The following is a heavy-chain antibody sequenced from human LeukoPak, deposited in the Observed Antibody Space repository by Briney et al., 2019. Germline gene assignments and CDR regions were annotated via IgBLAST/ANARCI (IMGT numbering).Heavy chain of an antibody. CDR2: ISYDGSNK. V-gene: IGHV3-30*04. D-gene: IGHD1-26*01. Sequence: GGSLRLSCAASGFTFSSYAMHWVRQAPGKGLEWVAVISYDGSNKYYADSVKGRFTISRDNSKNTLYLQMNSLRAEDTAVYYCARASLELDAFDIWGQGTMVTDSS. CDR3: ARASLELDAFDI. J-gene: IGHJ3*02. CDR1: GFTFSSYA.